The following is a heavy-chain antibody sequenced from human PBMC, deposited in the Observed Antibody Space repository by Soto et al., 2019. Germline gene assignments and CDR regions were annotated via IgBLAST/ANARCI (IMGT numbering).Heavy chain of an antibody. CDR2: ISGSGDST. CDR3: ATYYDFWSGYYSSWFDP. J-gene: IGHJ5*02. V-gene: IGHV3-23*01. CDR1: GFTFSSYA. D-gene: IGHD3-3*01. Sequence: GGSLRLSCAASGFTFSSYAMSWVRQAPGKGLEWVSGISGSGDSTYYADSVKGRFTISRDNSKSTLYLQMNSLRAEDTAVYYCATYYDFWSGYYSSWFDPWGQGTLVTVSS.